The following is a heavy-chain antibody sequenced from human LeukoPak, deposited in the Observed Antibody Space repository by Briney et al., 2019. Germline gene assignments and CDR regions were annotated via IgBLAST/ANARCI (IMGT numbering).Heavy chain of an antibody. CDR3: ARHDDSQGSGTHPLGC. J-gene: IGHJ4*02. CDR2: IPYSGST. D-gene: IGHD3-10*01. Sequence: PSETLSLTCTVSGGSISGYYWSWIRQPPGKGLERIAYIPYSGSTSYNPSLKSRITMSLDTSQSQFSLKLSSVTAADTAVYYCARHDDSQGSGTHPLGCWGQGTLVTVSS. V-gene: IGHV4-59*08. CDR1: GGSISGYY.